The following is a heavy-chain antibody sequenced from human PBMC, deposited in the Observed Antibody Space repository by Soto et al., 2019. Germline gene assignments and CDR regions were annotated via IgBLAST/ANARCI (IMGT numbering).Heavy chain of an antibody. CDR2: ISYDGSNK. J-gene: IGHJ6*02. CDR3: ARDRRGYSYGYVRGHYYYYYGMDV. Sequence: GGSLRLSCAASGFTFSSYAMHWVRQAPGKGLEWVAVISYDGSNKYYADSVKGRFTISRDNSKNTLYLQMNSLRAEDTAVYYCARDRRGYSYGYVRGHYYYYYGMDVWGQGTTVTVSS. V-gene: IGHV3-30-3*01. D-gene: IGHD5-18*01. CDR1: GFTFSSYA.